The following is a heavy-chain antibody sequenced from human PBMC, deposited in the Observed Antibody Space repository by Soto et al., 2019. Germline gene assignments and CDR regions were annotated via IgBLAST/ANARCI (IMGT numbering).Heavy chain of an antibody. D-gene: IGHD1-26*01. CDR2: TYYRSKWYS. V-gene: IGHV6-1*01. CDR3: ARVMVGATPDAFDI. CDR1: GDSVSSSSAI. Sequence: LSQTLSLTCAISGDSVSSSSAIWNWIRQSPSRGLEWLGRTYYRSKWYSDYAVSVKGRVTINPDTSKNQLSLQLNSVTPEDTAVYYCARVMVGATPDAFDIWGQGTMVTVSS. J-gene: IGHJ3*02.